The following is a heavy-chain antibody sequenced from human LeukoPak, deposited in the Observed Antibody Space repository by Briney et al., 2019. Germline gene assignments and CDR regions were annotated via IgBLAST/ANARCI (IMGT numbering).Heavy chain of an antibody. V-gene: IGHV3-53*01. CDR1: GFNHSSNH. D-gene: IGHD4-17*01. CDR2: IYTAGNI. Sequence: GGPLRLFCAACGFNHSSNHVTWVRLPPPRELEGVSIIYTAGNIYFADSVKGRFTISRDGSKNTVSLQMNTLRGEDTAVYYCARARRCGLNDDYGACFDFWGQGTLVTVSS. J-gene: IGHJ4*02. CDR3: ARARRCGLNDDYGACFDF.